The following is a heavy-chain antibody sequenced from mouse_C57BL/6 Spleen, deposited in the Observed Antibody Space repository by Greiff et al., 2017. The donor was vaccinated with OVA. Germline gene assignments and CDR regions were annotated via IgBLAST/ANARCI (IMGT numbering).Heavy chain of an antibody. CDR3: ARDHYMDY. V-gene: IGHV5-4*01. D-gene: IGHD2-12*01. J-gene: IGHJ2*01. CDR2: ISDGGSYT. Sequence: VQLKESGGGLVKPGGSLKLSCAASGFTFSSYAMSWVRQTPEKRLEWVATISDGGSYTYYPDNVKGRFTISRDNAKNNLYLQMSHLKSEDTAMYYCARDHYMDYWGQGTTLTVSS. CDR1: GFTFSSYA.